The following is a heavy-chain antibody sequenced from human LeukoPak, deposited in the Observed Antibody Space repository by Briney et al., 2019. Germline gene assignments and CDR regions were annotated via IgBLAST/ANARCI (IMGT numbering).Heavy chain of an antibody. CDR2: INHSGST. Sequence: PSETLSLTCAVYGGSFSGYYWSWIRQPPGKGLEWIGEINHSGSTNYNPSLKSRVTISVDTSKNQFPLKLSSVTAADTAVYYCARGSNYWGQGTLVTVSS. J-gene: IGHJ4*02. CDR3: ARGSNY. CDR1: GGSFSGYY. V-gene: IGHV4-34*01.